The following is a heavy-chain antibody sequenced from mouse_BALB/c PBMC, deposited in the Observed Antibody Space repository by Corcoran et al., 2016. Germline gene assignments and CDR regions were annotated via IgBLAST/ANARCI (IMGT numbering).Heavy chain of an antibody. CDR1: GYTFTSYD. D-gene: IGHD2-1*01. CDR2: INPYNGAT. Sequence: QVQLQQSGPELVKPGALVKISCKASGYTFTSYDINWVKQRPGQGLEWIGRINPYNGATSYNQNFKDKASLTVDKSSSTAYMELHSLTSEDSAVYYCARSLYGNGAMDYWGQGTSVTVSS. J-gene: IGHJ4*01. V-gene: IGHV1-85*01. CDR3: ARSLYGNGAMDY.